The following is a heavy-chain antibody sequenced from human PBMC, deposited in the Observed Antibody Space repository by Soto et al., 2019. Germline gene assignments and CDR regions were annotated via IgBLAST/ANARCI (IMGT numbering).Heavy chain of an antibody. D-gene: IGHD5-18*01. Sequence: PSETLSLTCAVSGGSISSSNWWSWVRQPPGKGLEWIGEIYHSGSTNYNPSLKSRVTISVDKSKNQFSLKLSSVTAADTAVYYCATPGYSYEAFDYWGQGTLVTVSS. J-gene: IGHJ4*02. CDR2: IYHSGST. CDR1: GGSISSSNW. CDR3: ATPGYSYEAFDY. V-gene: IGHV4-4*02.